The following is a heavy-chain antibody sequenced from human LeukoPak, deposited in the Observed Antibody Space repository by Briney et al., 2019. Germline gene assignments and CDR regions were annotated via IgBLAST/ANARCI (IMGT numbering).Heavy chain of an antibody. CDR1: GATFSSYA. CDR2: IIPIFGTA. V-gene: IGHV1-69*01. Sequence: SVKVSCKASGATFSSYAISWVRQAPGQGLEWMGGIIPIFGTANNAQKFQGRVTITADESTSTTYMELSSLRSEDTAVYYCARDGAVAGYFDYWGQGTLVTVSS. D-gene: IGHD6-19*01. CDR3: ARDGAVAGYFDY. J-gene: IGHJ4*02.